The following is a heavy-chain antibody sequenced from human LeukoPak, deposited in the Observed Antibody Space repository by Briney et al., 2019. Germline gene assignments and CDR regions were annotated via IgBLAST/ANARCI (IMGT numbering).Heavy chain of an antibody. Sequence: GGSLRLSCAASGFTFSSYAMSWVRQAPAKGLEWVSAISGSGGSTFYADHVKGRFTISRDNSKHTLYLQMNSLRAEDTALHYCAKGPGRDILAISYGMDVWGQGTTVSLSS. V-gene: IGHV3-23*01. CDR1: GFTFSSYA. CDR3: AKGPGRDILAISYGMDV. CDR2: ISGSGGST. J-gene: IGHJ6*02. D-gene: IGHD3-9*01.